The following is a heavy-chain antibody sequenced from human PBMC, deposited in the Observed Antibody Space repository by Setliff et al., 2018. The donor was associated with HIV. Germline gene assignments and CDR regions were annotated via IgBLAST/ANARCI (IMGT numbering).Heavy chain of an antibody. D-gene: IGHD2-15*01. Sequence: PGGSLRLSCTASGFTFGDYAMSWVRQAPGKGLEWVGFIRSKAYGGTTEYAASVKGRFTISRDDSKSIAYLQMNSLKTEDTAVYYCTRDKPGGGWAYYYYYYGMDVWGQGTTVTVSS. CDR2: IRSKAYGGTT. V-gene: IGHV3-49*04. J-gene: IGHJ6*02. CDR3: TRDKPGGGWAYYYYYYGMDV. CDR1: GFTFGDYA.